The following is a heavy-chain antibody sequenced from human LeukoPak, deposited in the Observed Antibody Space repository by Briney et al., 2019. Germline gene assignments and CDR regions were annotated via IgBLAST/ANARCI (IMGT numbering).Heavy chain of an antibody. D-gene: IGHD6-19*01. J-gene: IGHJ4*02. CDR2: ISAYNGNT. V-gene: IGHV1-18*04. Sequence: ASVKVSCKASGYTFTSYGISWVRQAPGQGLEWMGRISAYNGNTNYAQKLQGRVTMTTDTSTSTAYMELRSLRSDDTAVYYCARDGGSGWSRRLFDYWGQGTLVTVSS. CDR1: GYTFTSYG. CDR3: ARDGGSGWSRRLFDY.